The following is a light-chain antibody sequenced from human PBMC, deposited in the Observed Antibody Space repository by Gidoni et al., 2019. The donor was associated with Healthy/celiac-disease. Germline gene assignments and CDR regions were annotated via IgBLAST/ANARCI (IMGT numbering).Light chain of an antibody. J-gene: IGLJ2*01. CDR1: SLRSYY. CDR3: HSRDSSGNHLEV. Sequence: SSELTQDPAVSVALGQTVRITCQGDSLRSYYASWYQQKPGQAPVLVIYGKNNRPSAIPDRFSGSSSGNTASLPITGAQAEDEADYYCHSRDSSGNHLEVFGGGTKLTVL. V-gene: IGLV3-19*01. CDR2: GKN.